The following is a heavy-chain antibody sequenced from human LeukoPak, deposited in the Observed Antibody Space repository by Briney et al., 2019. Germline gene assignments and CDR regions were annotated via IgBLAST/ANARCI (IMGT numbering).Heavy chain of an antibody. J-gene: IGHJ4*02. CDR2: ISGSGGST. CDR3: AKDAYLIAVAGNYFEY. V-gene: IGHV3-23*01. D-gene: IGHD6-19*01. Sequence: GGSLRLSCAASGFKFNSYAMSWVRQAPGKGLEWVSTISGSGGSTYYADSLKGRFTISRDNSKNTLYVQMDSLRTEDTAVYYCAKDAYLIAVAGNYFEYWGQGTLVTVSS. CDR1: GFKFNSYA.